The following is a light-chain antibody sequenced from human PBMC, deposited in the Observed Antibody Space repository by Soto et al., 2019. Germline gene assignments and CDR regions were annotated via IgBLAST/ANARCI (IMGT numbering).Light chain of an antibody. CDR2: GNS. CDR3: QSYDSSLSGSYV. J-gene: IGLJ1*01. V-gene: IGLV1-40*01. Sequence: QSVLTQSPSVSGAPGQRVTFSCTGSSSNIGAGYDVHWYQQLPGAAPKLIIYGNSNWPSGVPDRFSGSKSGTSASLTIIGLQAEDEADYYCQSYDSSLSGSYVFGTGTKLTVL. CDR1: SSNIGAGYD.